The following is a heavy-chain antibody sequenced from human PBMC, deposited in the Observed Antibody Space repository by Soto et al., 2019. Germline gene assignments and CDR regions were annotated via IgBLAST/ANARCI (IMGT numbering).Heavy chain of an antibody. V-gene: IGHV3-23*01. CDR3: AKLGMTTINRDY. CDR1: GFSFDTYA. D-gene: IGHD5-12*01. CDR2: ISGSGGNT. Sequence: EAQLLESSVGLVQPGGYLRLSCAASGFSFDTYAMSWVRLAPGKGLEWVSSISGSGGNTYYADSVKGRFTISRDNSKNILYLPMTSLRSEDTALYYCAKLGMTTINRDYLGKGTQVTVS. J-gene: IGHJ4*02.